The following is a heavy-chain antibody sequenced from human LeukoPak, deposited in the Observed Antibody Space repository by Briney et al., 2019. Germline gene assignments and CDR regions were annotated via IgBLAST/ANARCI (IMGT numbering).Heavy chain of an antibody. Sequence: ASVKVSCKASGGTFSSYAISWVRQAPGQGLEWMGGIIPIFGTANYAQKFQGRVTITADESTSTAYMELSSLRSEDTAVYYCARAYDYVWGSYRRREVYYFDYWGQGTLVTVSS. D-gene: IGHD3-16*02. V-gene: IGHV1-69*13. CDR1: GGTFSSYA. CDR3: ARAYDYVWGSYRRREVYYFDY. CDR2: IIPIFGTA. J-gene: IGHJ4*02.